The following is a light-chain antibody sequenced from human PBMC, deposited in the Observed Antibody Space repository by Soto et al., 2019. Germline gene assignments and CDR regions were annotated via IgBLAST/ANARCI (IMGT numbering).Light chain of an antibody. CDR2: DAS. J-gene: IGKJ5*01. CDR1: QGISSA. V-gene: IGKV1-13*02. Sequence: AIQLTQSPSSLSASVRNRVSITCRASQGISSALAWYQHKPGKPPKILIYDASSLQSGVSSRFSGSESGTECTLTISSLQPEDFATYYCQQLKSYPFTFGQGTRLEI. CDR3: QQLKSYPFT.